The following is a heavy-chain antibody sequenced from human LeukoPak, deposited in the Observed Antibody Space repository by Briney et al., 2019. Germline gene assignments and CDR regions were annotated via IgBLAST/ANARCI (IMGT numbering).Heavy chain of an antibody. D-gene: IGHD3-10*01. Sequence: SETLSLTCTVSGGSISSGPYYWGWIRQPPGKGLEWIGNIYYGENTYYNPSLKSRVTISIDTSKNQFSLKLSSVTAADTAVYYCARLLFGLCDYRGQGTLVTVSS. CDR1: GGSISSGPYY. CDR2: IYYGENT. V-gene: IGHV4-39*01. J-gene: IGHJ4*02. CDR3: ARLLFGLCDY.